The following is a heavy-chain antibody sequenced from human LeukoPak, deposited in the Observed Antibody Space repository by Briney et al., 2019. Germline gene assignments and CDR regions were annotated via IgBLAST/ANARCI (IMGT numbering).Heavy chain of an antibody. J-gene: IGHJ6*04. CDR2: ISSSSSYI. V-gene: IGHV3-21*01. Sequence: GGSLRLSCAASGFTFSSYSINWVRQAPGKGLEWVSSISSSSSYIYYADSVKGRFTISRDNAKNSLYLQMNSLRAEDTAVYYCAELGITMIGGVWGKGTTVAISS. CDR1: GFTFSSYS. CDR3: AELGITMIGGV. D-gene: IGHD3-10*02.